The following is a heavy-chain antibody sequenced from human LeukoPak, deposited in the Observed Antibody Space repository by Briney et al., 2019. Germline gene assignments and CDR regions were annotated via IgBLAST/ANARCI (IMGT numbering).Heavy chain of an antibody. Sequence: PGGSLRLSCAASGFTFSSYAMHWVRQAPGKGLEYVSAISSNGGSTYYANSVKGRFTISRDNSKNTLYLQMGSLRAEDMAVYYCARDLGLWFGFDYWGQGTLVTVSS. CDR2: ISSNGGST. CDR1: GFTFSSYA. V-gene: IGHV3-64*01. J-gene: IGHJ4*02. D-gene: IGHD3-10*01. CDR3: ARDLGLWFGFDY.